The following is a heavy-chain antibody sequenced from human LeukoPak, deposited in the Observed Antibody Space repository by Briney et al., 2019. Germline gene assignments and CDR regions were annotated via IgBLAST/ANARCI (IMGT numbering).Heavy chain of an antibody. CDR3: ASPFPGDSGGQDY. Sequence: SETLSLTCTVSGGSISSSSYYWGWIRQPPGKGLEWIGSIYYSGSTYYNPSLKSRVTISVDTSKNQFSLKLSSVTAADTAVYYCASPFPGDSGGQDYWGQGTLVTVSS. J-gene: IGHJ4*02. CDR1: GGSISSSSYY. V-gene: IGHV4-39*01. CDR2: IYYSGST. D-gene: IGHD4-17*01.